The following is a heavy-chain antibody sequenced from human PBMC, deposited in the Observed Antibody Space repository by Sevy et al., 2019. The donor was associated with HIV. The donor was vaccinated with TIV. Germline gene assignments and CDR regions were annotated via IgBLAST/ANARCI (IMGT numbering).Heavy chain of an antibody. CDR3: AKDRGWKTFDY. CDR1: GFGFSGTW. J-gene: IGHJ4*02. D-gene: IGHD3-10*01. CDR2: ISPEGSRI. V-gene: IGHV3-7*04. Sequence: GESLKISCAASGFGFSGTWMNWVRQAPGKGLEWVAIISPEGSRIDYADAVKGRLIISRDNANSSVSLQMNSLGVEDMGVYYCAKDRGWKTFDYWGQGALVTVSS.